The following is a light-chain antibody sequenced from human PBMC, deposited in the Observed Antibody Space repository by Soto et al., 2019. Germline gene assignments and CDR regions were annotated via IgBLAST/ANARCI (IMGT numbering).Light chain of an antibody. CDR2: GAS. V-gene: IGKV3D-7*01. Sequence: EIVVSDSPITLSLSPGDRATLSCRASQSLSNTYISWYQQKPGQAPRLLIYGASTRATGIPARFSGSGSGTDFTLTISSLQPEDFALYYCHQDFDLPLTFGGGTKVDIK. J-gene: IGKJ4*01. CDR3: HQDFDLPLT. CDR1: QSLSNTY.